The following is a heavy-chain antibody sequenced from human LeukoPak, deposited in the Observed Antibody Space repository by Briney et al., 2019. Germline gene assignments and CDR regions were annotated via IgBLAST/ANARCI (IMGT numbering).Heavy chain of an antibody. CDR1: GGSISSGSYY. J-gene: IGHJ4*02. CDR2: IYTSGST. Sequence: SETLSLTCTVSGGSISSGSYYWSWIRQPAGKGLEWIGRIYTSGSTNYNPSLKSRLTISVDRSKNQFSLKLNSVTAADTALYYCARGRDGSGSFDYWGQGTPVTVSS. D-gene: IGHD3-10*01. V-gene: IGHV4-61*02. CDR3: ARGRDGSGSFDY.